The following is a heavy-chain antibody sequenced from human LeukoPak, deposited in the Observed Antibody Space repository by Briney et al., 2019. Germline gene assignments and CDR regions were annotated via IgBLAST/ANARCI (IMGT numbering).Heavy chain of an antibody. CDR2: ISAYNGNT. V-gene: IGHV1-18*01. J-gene: IGHJ6*03. CDR1: GYTVTSYG. CDR3: ARLQRGDYYYYYMDV. Sequence: ASVKVSCKASGYTVTSYGISWVRQAPGQGLEWMGWISAYNGNTNYAQKLQGRVTMTTDTSTSTAYMELRSLRSDDTAVYFCARLQRGDYYYYYMDVWGKGTTVTVSS.